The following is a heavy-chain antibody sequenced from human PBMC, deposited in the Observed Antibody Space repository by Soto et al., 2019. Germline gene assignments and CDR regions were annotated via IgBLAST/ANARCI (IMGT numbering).Heavy chain of an antibody. D-gene: IGHD3-10*01. Sequence: ASVKRSCKSSGYTFTSYYMHWVRQAPGQGLEWMGIINPSGGSTSYAQKLQGRVTMTRDTSTSTVYMELSSLRSEDTAVYYCARDHGVPPSPTRMDVWGPGKTVTGTS. CDR2: INPSGGST. J-gene: IGHJ6*02. V-gene: IGHV1-46*01. CDR3: ARDHGVPPSPTRMDV. CDR1: GYTFTSYY.